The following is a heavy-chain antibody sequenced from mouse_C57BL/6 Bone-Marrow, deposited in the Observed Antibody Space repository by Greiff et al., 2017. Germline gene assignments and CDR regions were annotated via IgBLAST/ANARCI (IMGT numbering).Heavy chain of an antibody. CDR2: GQGLDWIG. D-gene: IGHD1-1*01. Sequence: QVQLQQSGPELARPWASVKLSCQAFYTFSSRVHFAIRDTNYWMQWVKQRPGQGLDWIGAIYPGNGDTSTIQKFKGKATLTAEHSSSTAYMPLGAQTSKVAAVYYSTCNYCNYAMDYWGQGTSVTVSS. V-gene: IGHV1-87*01. CDR3: SKVAAVYYSTCNYCNYAMDY. J-gene: IGHJ4*01. CDR1: YTFSSRVH.